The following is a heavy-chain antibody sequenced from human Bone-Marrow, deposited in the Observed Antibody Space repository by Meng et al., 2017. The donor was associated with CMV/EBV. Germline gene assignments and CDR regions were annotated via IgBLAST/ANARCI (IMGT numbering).Heavy chain of an antibody. D-gene: IGHD3-3*01. CDR2: INAGNGNT. J-gene: IGHJ4*02. V-gene: IGHV1-3*01. CDR3: AREGSYDFWSGYDYYFDY. CDR1: FTSYA. Sequence: FTSYALHWVRQAPGQRLEWMGWINAGNGNTKYSQKFQGRVTITRDTSASTAYMELSSLRSEDTAVYYCAREGSYDFWSGYDYYFDYWGQGTLVTVSS.